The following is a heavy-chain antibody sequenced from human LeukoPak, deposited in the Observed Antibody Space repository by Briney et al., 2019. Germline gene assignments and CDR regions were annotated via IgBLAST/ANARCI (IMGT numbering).Heavy chain of an antibody. CDR3: ARETGVEYYYDSSGSSLRH. Sequence: GASVKVSCKASGYTFTSFGISWVRQAPGQGLEWMGWSSAYNGNTNYAQKFQGRVTMTTDTSTSTVYMEVRSLRSDDTAVYYCARETGVEYYYDSSGSSLRHWGQGTLVTVSS. V-gene: IGHV1-18*01. J-gene: IGHJ1*01. CDR1: GYTFTSFG. CDR2: SSAYNGNT. D-gene: IGHD3-22*01.